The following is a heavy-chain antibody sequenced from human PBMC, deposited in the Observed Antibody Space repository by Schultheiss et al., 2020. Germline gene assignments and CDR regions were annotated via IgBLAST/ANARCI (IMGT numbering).Heavy chain of an antibody. D-gene: IGHD3-10*01. CDR1: GGSFSGYY. CDR2: INHSGST. Sequence: SETLSLTCAVYGGSFSGYYWSWIRQPPGKGLEWIGEINHSGSTNYNPSLKSRVTISVDTSKNQFSLKLSSVTAADTAVYYCARPYGSGSYAPYFDYWGQGTLVTVSS. V-gene: IGHV4-34*01. CDR3: ARPYGSGSYAPYFDY. J-gene: IGHJ4*02.